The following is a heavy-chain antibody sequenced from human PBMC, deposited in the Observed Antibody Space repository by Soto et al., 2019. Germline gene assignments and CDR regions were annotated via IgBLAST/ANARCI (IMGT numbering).Heavy chain of an antibody. CDR2: ISGNGGST. CDR3: AKGKSNTVFGVDTLFDY. J-gene: IGHJ4*02. D-gene: IGHD3-3*01. Sequence: GGSLRLSCAASRFNFNNYAMTWVRQAPGKGLEWVSTISGNGGSTHYADSVKGRFTISRDNSKNILYLQMNSLRADDSATYYCAKGKSNTVFGVDTLFDYWGQGTLVTVSS. V-gene: IGHV3-23*01. CDR1: RFNFNNYA.